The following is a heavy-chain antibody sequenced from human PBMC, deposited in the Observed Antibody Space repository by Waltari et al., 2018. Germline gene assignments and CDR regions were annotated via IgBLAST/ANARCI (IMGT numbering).Heavy chain of an antibody. V-gene: IGHV1-2*06. CDR1: GYTFTGYY. J-gene: IGHJ6*02. D-gene: IGHD1-26*01. Sequence: QVQLVQSGAEVKKPGASVKVSCKASGYTFTGYYMHWVRQAPGQGLEWMGRINPNSGGTNYAQKFQGRVTMTRDTSISTAYMELSRLRSDDTAVYYCARARTGSKTRGYYYYYGMDVWGQGTTVTVSS. CDR3: ARARTGSKTRGYYYYYGMDV. CDR2: INPNSGGT.